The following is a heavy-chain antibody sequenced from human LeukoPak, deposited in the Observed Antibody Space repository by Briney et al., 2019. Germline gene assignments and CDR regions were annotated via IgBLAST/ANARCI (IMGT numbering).Heavy chain of an antibody. CDR3: ARERWGYYDSSGYEDASDI. J-gene: IGHJ3*02. CDR1: GFTFSSYA. V-gene: IGHV3-64*01. D-gene: IGHD3-22*01. CDR2: ISSNGGST. Sequence: GGSLRLSCAASGFTFSSYAMHWVRQAPGKGLEYVSAISSNGGSTYYANSVKGRFTISRDNSKNTLYLQMGSLRAEDMAVYYCARERWGYYDSSGYEDASDIWGQGTMVTVSS.